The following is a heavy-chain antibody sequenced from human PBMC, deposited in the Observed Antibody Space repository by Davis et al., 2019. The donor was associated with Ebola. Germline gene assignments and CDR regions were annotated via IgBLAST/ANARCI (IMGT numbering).Heavy chain of an antibody. V-gene: IGHV4-34*01. CDR1: GGSFSGYY. D-gene: IGHD4-17*01. CDR2: INHSGST. J-gene: IGHJ6*02. Sequence: PSETLSLTCAVYGGSFSGYYWSWIRQPPGKGLEWIGEINHSGSTNYNPSLKSRVTISVDTSKNQFSLKLSSVTAADTAVYYCASSTTVTTSGVHYYYGMDVWGQGTTVTVSS. CDR3: ASSTTVTTSGVHYYYGMDV.